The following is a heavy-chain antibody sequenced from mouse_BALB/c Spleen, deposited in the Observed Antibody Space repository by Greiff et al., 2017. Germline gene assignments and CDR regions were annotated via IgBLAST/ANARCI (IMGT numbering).Heavy chain of an antibody. CDR2: ISSGSSTI. V-gene: IGHV5-17*02. CDR1: GFTFSSFG. Sequence: EVKLVESGGGLVQPGGSRKLSCAASGFTFSSFGMHWVRQAPEKGLEWVAYISSGSSTIYYADTVKGRFTISRDNPKNTLFLQMTSLRSEDTAMYYCARSLYDYDVFAYWGQGTLVTVSA. CDR3: ARSLYDYDVFAY. D-gene: IGHD2-4*01. J-gene: IGHJ3*01.